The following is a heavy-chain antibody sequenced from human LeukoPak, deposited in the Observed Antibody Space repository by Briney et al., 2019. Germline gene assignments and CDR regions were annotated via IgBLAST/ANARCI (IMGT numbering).Heavy chain of an antibody. CDR3: ARCLLWENPAEDTFDI. CDR1: GYTFSSYG. CDR2: ISTYNGNT. J-gene: IGHJ3*02. V-gene: IGHV1-18*01. Sequence: ASVKVSCKASGYTFSSYGINWVRQAPGQGLEWMGWISTYNGNTNYVQHLQDRVTMTTDTSTSTAYMELRSLRSDDTAMYYCARCLLWENPAEDTFDIWGQGTMVTVSS. D-gene: IGHD3-3*01.